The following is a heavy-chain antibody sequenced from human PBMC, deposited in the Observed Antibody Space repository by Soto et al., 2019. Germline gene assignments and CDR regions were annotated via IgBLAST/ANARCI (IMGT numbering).Heavy chain of an antibody. CDR3: ARNTQLIAAASVRSPFDY. CDR1: GYTFTSYG. V-gene: IGHV1-18*01. Sequence: ASVNVSCKASGYTFTSYGISWVRQAPGQGLEWMGWISAYNGNTNYAQKLQGRVTMTTDTSTSTAYMELRSLRSDDTAVYYCARNTQLIAAASVRSPFDYWGQGTLVTVSS. J-gene: IGHJ4*02. CDR2: ISAYNGNT. D-gene: IGHD6-13*01.